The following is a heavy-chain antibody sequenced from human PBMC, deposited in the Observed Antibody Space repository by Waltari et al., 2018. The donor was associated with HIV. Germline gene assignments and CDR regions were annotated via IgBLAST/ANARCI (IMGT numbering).Heavy chain of an antibody. Sequence: EVQLVESGGGLVQPGGSLRLSCSASGFTFNEYDMHWVRQVTGKGLEWVSVIDSAGETYYSASVKGRFTISRENAKNSLYLQMSSLRAEDTAVYYCTRDRGSGWDPWGQGTLVTVSS. J-gene: IGHJ5*02. CDR1: GFTFNEYD. V-gene: IGHV3-13*01. CDR3: TRDRGSGWDP. CDR2: IDSAGET. D-gene: IGHD6-19*01.